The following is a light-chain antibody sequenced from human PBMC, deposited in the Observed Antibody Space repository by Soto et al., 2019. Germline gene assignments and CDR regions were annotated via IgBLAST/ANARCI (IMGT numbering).Light chain of an antibody. CDR2: GAS. V-gene: IGKV3-20*01. CDR1: QSVTNNY. CDR3: QYYGNSWS. Sequence: EIVSTQSPGTLSLSPGESATLXXRASQSVTNNYLAWYQHKSGQAPRXLINGASSRATGIPDRFSGSGSGTDFTLTISRLEPEDFAVYYCQYYGNSWSFGQGTKVDIK. J-gene: IGKJ1*01.